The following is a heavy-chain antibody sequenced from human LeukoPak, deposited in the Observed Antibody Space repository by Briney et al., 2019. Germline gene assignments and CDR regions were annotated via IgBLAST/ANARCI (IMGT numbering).Heavy chain of an antibody. V-gene: IGHV4-4*07. D-gene: IGHD6-19*01. CDR3: AREFPYSSGWALDY. Sequence: PSETLSLTCTVSGGSMSNYFWSWIRQPAGKGLEWIGRIYTSGSTNYNPSLKGRVTMSVDTSKNQFSLKLSSVTAADTAVYYCAREFPYSSGWALDYWGQGTLVTVSS. J-gene: IGHJ4*02. CDR1: GGSMSNYF. CDR2: IYTSGST.